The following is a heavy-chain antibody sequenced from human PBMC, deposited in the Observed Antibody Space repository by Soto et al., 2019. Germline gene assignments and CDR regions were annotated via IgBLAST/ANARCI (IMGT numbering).Heavy chain of an antibody. CDR2: IIPIFGTA. V-gene: IGHV1-69*13. J-gene: IGHJ4*02. CDR1: GGTFSSYA. D-gene: IGHD2-15*01. CDR3: AGSGYCSGGSCYHYFDC. Sequence: ASVKVSCKASGGTFSSYAISWVRQAPGQGLEWMGGIIPIFGTANYAQKFQGRVTITADESTSTAYMELSSLRSEDTAVYYCAGSGYCSGGSCYHYFDCWGQGTRVTVSS.